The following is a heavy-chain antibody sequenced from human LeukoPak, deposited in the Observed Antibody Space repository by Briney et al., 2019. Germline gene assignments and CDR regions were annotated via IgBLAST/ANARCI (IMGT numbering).Heavy chain of an antibody. V-gene: IGHV3-21*01. D-gene: IGHD4-17*01. J-gene: IGHJ4*02. CDR2: ISSSSSYR. CDR3: AKDRDGSVTTSFDY. Sequence: GGSLRLSCAASGFTLSSYSMNWVRQAPGKGLEWVSSISSSSSYRYYADSVKGRFTISRDNAKNSLYLQMNSLRAEDTAVYYCAKDRDGSVTTSFDYWGQGTLVTVSS. CDR1: GFTLSSYS.